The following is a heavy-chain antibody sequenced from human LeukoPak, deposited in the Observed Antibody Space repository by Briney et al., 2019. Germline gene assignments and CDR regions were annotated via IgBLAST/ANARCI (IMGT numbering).Heavy chain of an antibody. Sequence: PGGSLRLSCAASGFTFSSYWMNWVRQAPGKGLEWVSYISSSGSTIYYADSVKGRSTISRDNAKNSLYLQMNSLRAEDTAVYYCAELGITMIGGVWGKGTTVTISS. CDR2: ISSSGSTI. CDR1: GFTFSSYW. V-gene: IGHV3-48*04. D-gene: IGHD3-10*02. J-gene: IGHJ6*04. CDR3: AELGITMIGGV.